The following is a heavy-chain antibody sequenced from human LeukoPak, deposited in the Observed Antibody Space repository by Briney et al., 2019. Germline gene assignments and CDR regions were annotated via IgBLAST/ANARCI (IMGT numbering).Heavy chain of an antibody. J-gene: IGHJ4*02. CDR3: AKADTWELLRPFDY. CDR2: ISGSGGST. V-gene: IGHV3-23*01. D-gene: IGHD1-26*01. Sequence: GGSQRLSCAASGFTFSSYSMNWVRQAPGKGLEWVSAISGSGGSTYYADSVKGRFTISRDNSKNTLYLQMNSLRAEDTAVYYCAKADTWELLRPFDYWGQGTLVTVSS. CDR1: GFTFSSYS.